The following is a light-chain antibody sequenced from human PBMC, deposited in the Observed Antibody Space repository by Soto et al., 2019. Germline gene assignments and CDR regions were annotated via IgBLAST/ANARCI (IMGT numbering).Light chain of an antibody. V-gene: IGLV1-40*01. Sequence: QAVVTQPPSVSGAPGQRVTISCTGSSSDIGAGYDVHWYQQLPGTAPKLLIYGNINRPSGVPDRFSGSKSGTSASLAITGLQAEDEADYYCQSYDSSLYVFGSGTKLTVL. CDR2: GNI. CDR1: SSDIGAGYD. J-gene: IGLJ1*01. CDR3: QSYDSSLYV.